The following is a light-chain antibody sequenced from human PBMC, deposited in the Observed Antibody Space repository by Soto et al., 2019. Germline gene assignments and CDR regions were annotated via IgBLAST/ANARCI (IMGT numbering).Light chain of an antibody. J-gene: IGKJ3*01. CDR2: GAS. V-gene: IGKV1-39*01. CDR3: QQSYSTLLT. Sequence: DIQMTQSPSSLSASVGDRVTLTCRASQTISNHLNWYQHIPGKAPKLLIYGASSLQSGVPSRFTSTGSGTDFTLTISSLQPEDGATYYCQQSYSTLLTFGPGTKVEIK. CDR1: QTISNH.